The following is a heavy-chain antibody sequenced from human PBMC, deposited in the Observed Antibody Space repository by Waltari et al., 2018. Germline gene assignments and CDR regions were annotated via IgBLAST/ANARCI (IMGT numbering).Heavy chain of an antibody. D-gene: IGHD3-16*01. Sequence: EVQLLESGGGLVQPGGSLRLSCAAPGFTFSTFAMGWVRQAPGKGLEWVSTINSDGDLTYYADSVKGRFTISRDNSKNTLYLQVSSLRAEDTAVYYCAKGYYVAAYFDHWGQGTLVTVSS. V-gene: IGHV3-23*01. CDR1: GFTFSTFA. J-gene: IGHJ4*02. CDR2: INSDGDLT. CDR3: AKGYYVAAYFDH.